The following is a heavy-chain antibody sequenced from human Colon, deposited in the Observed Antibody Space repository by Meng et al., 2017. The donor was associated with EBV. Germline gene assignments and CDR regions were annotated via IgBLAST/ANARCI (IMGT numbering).Heavy chain of an antibody. CDR2: IYYRGST. D-gene: IGHD3-3*02. Sequence: QLPLQESAPGLVKPSETMSSHCSSFSGSITSKSSGWGGGRQPTGKGREWTGSIYYRGSTNDNPSLKSRISMSVDMSKNKFSLKVNSVTAADTAIYSCVISSHNWGQGTLVTVSS. CDR3: VISSHN. J-gene: IGHJ4*02. CDR1: SGSITSKSSG. V-gene: IGHV4-39*01.